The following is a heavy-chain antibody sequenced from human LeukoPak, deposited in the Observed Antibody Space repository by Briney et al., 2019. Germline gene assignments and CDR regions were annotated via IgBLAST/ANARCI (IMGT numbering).Heavy chain of an antibody. CDR1: GFTFSSYS. Sequence: GGSLRLSCAASGFTFSSYSMNWVRQAPGKGLEWVSSISSSSSYIYYADSVKGRFTISRDNAKNTLYLQMNSLRAEDTAVYYCARDPNVWGENWFDPWGQGTLVTVSS. D-gene: IGHD3-16*01. J-gene: IGHJ5*02. CDR3: ARDPNVWGENWFDP. V-gene: IGHV3-21*01. CDR2: ISSSSSYI.